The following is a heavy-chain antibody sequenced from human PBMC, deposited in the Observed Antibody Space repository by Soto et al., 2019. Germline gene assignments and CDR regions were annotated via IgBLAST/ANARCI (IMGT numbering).Heavy chain of an antibody. Sequence: AVGSLRLSCAASGFTFSSYEMNWVRQAPGKGLEWVSYISSSGSTIYYADSVKGRFTISRDNAKNSLYLQMNSLRAEDTAVYYCARDRNYGDYVDYWGQGTLVTVSS. V-gene: IGHV3-48*03. CDR2: ISSSGSTI. D-gene: IGHD4-17*01. CDR1: GFTFSSYE. CDR3: ARDRNYGDYVDY. J-gene: IGHJ4*02.